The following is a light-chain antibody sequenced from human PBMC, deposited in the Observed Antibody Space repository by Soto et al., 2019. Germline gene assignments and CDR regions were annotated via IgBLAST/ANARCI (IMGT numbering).Light chain of an antibody. CDR1: SSNIGNNY. CDR2: DNN. V-gene: IGLV1-51*01. Sequence: QSVLTQPPSVSAAPGQKVTISCSGRSSNIGNNYVSWYQQLPGTAPKLLIYDNNKRPSGIPARFSGSRSGTSATLGITGLQTGDEADYYCGTWDSSPSAYVFGVGTKVTVL. CDR3: GTWDSSPSAYV. J-gene: IGLJ1*01.